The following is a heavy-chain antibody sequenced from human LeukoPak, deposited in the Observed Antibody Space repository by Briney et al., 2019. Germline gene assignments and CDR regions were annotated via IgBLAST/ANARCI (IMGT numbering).Heavy chain of an antibody. Sequence: GGSLRLSCAASGFTFSSYGMHWVRQAPGKGLEWVAVIWYDGSNKYYADSVKGRFTISRGNSKNTLYLQMNSLRAEDTAVYYCARDKKYSSSWINDYWGQGTLVTVSS. J-gene: IGHJ4*02. CDR2: IWYDGSNK. CDR3: ARDKKYSSSWINDY. D-gene: IGHD6-13*01. CDR1: GFTFSSYG. V-gene: IGHV3-33*01.